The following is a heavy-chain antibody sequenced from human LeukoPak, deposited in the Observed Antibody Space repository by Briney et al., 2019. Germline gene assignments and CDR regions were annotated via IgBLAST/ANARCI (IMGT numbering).Heavy chain of an antibody. CDR2: ISSSSSYT. J-gene: IGHJ4*02. CDR1: GFTFTSYA. V-gene: IGHV3-11*03. D-gene: IGHD6-13*01. CDR3: ARGISAAAHYFDY. Sequence: GGSLRLSCAASGFTFTSYAISWVRQAPGKGLEWVSYISSSSSYTNYADSVKGRFTISRDNAKNSLFLQMNSLRAEDTAFYYCARGISAAAHYFDYWGQGTLVTVSS.